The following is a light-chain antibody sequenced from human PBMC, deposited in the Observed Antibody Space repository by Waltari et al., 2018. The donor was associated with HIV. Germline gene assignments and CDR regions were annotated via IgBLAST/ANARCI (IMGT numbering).Light chain of an antibody. CDR1: NIGVRS. CDR3: QVWDNIGDRVV. Sequence: SYELTQPPSMSVAAGQAARFTCGGHNIGVRSVHWYQKMPGQAPVLVVYDNSDRPPGTPDRFSGSNSRNTATLTISRVEAGDEAEYYCQVWDNIGDRVVFGGGTKLTVL. V-gene: IGLV3-21*02. J-gene: IGLJ2*01. CDR2: DNS.